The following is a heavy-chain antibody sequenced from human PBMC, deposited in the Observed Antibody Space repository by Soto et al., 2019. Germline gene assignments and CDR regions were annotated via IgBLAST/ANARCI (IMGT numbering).Heavy chain of an antibody. CDR1: GYSFTSYW. Sequence: GESLKISCKGSGYSFTSYWIGWVRQMPGKGLEWMGIIYPGDSDTRYSPSFQGQVTISADKSISTAYLQWSSLKASDTAMSYCARFDYDFWSGYQNYGMDVWRQGTTVSVSS. J-gene: IGHJ6*02. CDR3: ARFDYDFWSGYQNYGMDV. D-gene: IGHD3-3*01. CDR2: IYPGDSDT. V-gene: IGHV5-51*01.